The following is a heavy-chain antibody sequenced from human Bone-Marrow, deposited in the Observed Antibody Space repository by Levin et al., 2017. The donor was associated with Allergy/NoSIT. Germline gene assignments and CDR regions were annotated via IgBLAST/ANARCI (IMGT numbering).Heavy chain of an antibody. Sequence: SVKVSCKASGGSFGTNIISWVRQAPGQRPECMGGIIPYVATSSYAQKFQGRVTISADESASTVFLDLNRLTHEDTAVYYCATSSLGGFDSWGQGTQVIVSS. V-gene: IGHV1-69*13. CDR2: IIPYVATS. D-gene: IGHD2-15*01. CDR3: ATSSLGGFDS. J-gene: IGHJ4*02. CDR1: GGSFGTNI.